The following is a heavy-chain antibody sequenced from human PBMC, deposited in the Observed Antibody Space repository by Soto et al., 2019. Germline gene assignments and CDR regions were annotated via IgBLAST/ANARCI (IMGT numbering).Heavy chain of an antibody. CDR2: ICSNGSNK. J-gene: IGHJ4*02. CDR1: GFTFSSYS. CDR3: ATTGPY. V-gene: IGHV3-33*08. Sequence: GGSLRLSCAASGFTFSSYSMNWVRQAPGKGLEWVASICSNGSNKYYADSVKGRFTISRDNSKNTVSLQMNSLRDEDSAAYYCATTGPYWGQGTLVTVSS.